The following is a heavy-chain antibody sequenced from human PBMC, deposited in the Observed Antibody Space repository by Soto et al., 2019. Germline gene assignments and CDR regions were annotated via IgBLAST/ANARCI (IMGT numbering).Heavy chain of an antibody. CDR3: AREPYGYSSSWYEY. Sequence: QVQLVESGGGVVQPGRSLRLSCAASGFTFSSYAMHWVRQAPGKGLEWVAVISYDGSNKYYADSVKGRFTISRDNPKNTLYLQMNSLRAEDTAVYYCAREPYGYSSSWYEYWGQGTLVTVSS. D-gene: IGHD6-13*01. CDR1: GFTFSSYA. V-gene: IGHV3-30-3*01. CDR2: ISYDGSNK. J-gene: IGHJ4*02.